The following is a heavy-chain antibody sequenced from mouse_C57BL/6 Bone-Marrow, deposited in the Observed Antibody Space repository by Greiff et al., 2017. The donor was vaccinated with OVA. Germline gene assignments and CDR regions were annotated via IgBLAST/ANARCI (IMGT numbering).Heavy chain of an antibody. CDR1: GYTFTSYT. CDR2: INPSSGYT. Sequence: QVQLQQSGAELARPGASVKMSCKASGYTFTSYTMHWVKQRPGQGLEWIGYINPSSGYTKYNQKFKDKATLTADKSSSTAYMQLSSLTSEDSAVYYGARNYYYGSAGFAYWGQGTLVTVSA. V-gene: IGHV1-4*01. D-gene: IGHD1-1*01. J-gene: IGHJ3*01. CDR3: ARNYYYGSAGFAY.